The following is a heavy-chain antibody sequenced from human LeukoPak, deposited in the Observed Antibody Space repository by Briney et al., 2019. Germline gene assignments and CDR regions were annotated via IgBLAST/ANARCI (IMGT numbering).Heavy chain of an antibody. CDR1: GGSFSGYY. Sequence: SETLSLTCAVYGGSFSGYYWSWIRQPPGKGLEWIGEINHSGSTNYNPSLKSRVTISVDTSKNQFSLKLSSVTAADTAVYYCARDRYSSSWARRNWFDPWGQGTLVTVSS. D-gene: IGHD6-13*01. J-gene: IGHJ5*02. V-gene: IGHV4-34*01. CDR3: ARDRYSSSWARRNWFDP. CDR2: INHSGST.